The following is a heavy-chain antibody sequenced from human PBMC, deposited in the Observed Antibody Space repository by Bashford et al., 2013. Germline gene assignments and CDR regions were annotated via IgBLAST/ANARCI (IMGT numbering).Heavy chain of an antibody. CDR2: TQSSGST. CDR1: GFSVVSEY. Sequence: GGSLRLSCGVSGFSVVSEYMGWVRQAPGKGLESVSFTQSSGSTFYGDSVKGRFIMSRDNAKNTLHLQMNSLRAEDTAVYYCVRGRPHNIGLDVWGQGTTVTVSS. V-gene: IGHV3-53*01. CDR3: VRGRPHNIGLDV. J-gene: IGHJ6*02. D-gene: IGHD1-1*01.